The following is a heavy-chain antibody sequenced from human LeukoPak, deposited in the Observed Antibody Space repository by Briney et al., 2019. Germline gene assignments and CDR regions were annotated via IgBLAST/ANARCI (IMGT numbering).Heavy chain of an antibody. Sequence: SETLSLACTVSGGSISSNSYYWGWIRQPPGKGLEWIGNIYYTGGTYYNPSLKSRVTISVDTSRNQVSLKLNSVTAADTAVYYCARESDSSGYYYFDYWGQGTLVTVSS. CDR1: GGSISSNSYY. V-gene: IGHV4-39*07. D-gene: IGHD3-22*01. J-gene: IGHJ4*02. CDR3: ARESDSSGYYYFDY. CDR2: IYYTGGT.